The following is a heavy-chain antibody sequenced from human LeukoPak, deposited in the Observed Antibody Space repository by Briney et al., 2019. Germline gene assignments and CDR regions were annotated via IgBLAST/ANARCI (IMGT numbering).Heavy chain of an antibody. V-gene: IGHV3-15*01. Sequence: GGSLRLSCAASGFTFSNAWMSWVRQAPGKGLEWVGRIKSKTDGGTTDYAAPVKGRFTISRDDSKNTLYLQMNNLRPDDTAVYYCARGREGDSNSWYINYWGQGTLVTVSS. J-gene: IGHJ4*02. CDR3: ARGREGDSNSWYINY. D-gene: IGHD6-13*01. CDR2: IKSKTDGGTT. CDR1: GFTFSNAW.